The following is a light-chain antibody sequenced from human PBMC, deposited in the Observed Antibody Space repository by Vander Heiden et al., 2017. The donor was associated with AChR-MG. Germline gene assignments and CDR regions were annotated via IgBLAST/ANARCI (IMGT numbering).Light chain of an antibody. J-gene: IGKJ2*01. Sequence: DIQMTQSPSSLSASVGDRVTITCQASQDISNYLNWYQQKPGTAPKLLIFDASNLKTGVPSRFSGSGSGTDFTFTISRLQPEDLATYYCQQEDNSPSTFGQGTKLEIK. CDR2: DAS. CDR3: QQEDNSPST. V-gene: IGKV1-33*01. CDR1: QDISNY.